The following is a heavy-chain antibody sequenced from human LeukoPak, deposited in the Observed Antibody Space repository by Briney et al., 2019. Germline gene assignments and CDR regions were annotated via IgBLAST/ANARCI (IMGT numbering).Heavy chain of an antibody. V-gene: IGHV3-30*18. Sequence: GGSLRLSCAASGFTFSSYGMHWVRQAPGKGLEWVAVISYDGSNKCYADSVKGRFTISRDNSKNTLYLQMNSLRAEDTAVYYCAKSLDFDWLGYYYYGMDVWGQGTTVTVSS. J-gene: IGHJ6*02. CDR1: GFTFSSYG. CDR2: ISYDGSNK. CDR3: AKSLDFDWLGYYYYGMDV. D-gene: IGHD3-9*01.